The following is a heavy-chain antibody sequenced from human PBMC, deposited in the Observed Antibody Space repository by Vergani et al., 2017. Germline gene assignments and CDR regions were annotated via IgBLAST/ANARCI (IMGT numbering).Heavy chain of an antibody. CDR2: ISPHTGRT. Sequence: QIQLVQSAAEVKKPGAALNVSCKASGYTFRNKDISWLRQAPGQGLEWMGSISPHTGRTNTAQQFQDRVIMTTDTSTSTAYLSLGTLTSDDTAVYFCARNLLGRDIEVVPTAPFWLFDLWGRGTRVTVSS. CDR3: ARNLLGRDIEVVPTAPFWLFDL. D-gene: IGHD2-2*01. V-gene: IGHV1-18*01. CDR1: GYTFRNKD. J-gene: IGHJ2*01.